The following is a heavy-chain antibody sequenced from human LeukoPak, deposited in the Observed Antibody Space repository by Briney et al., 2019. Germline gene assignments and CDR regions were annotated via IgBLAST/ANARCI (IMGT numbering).Heavy chain of an antibody. Sequence: GGSLRLSCAASGFTFSSYSMNWVRQAPGKGLEWVSYISSSSSTIYYADSVKGRFTISRDNAKNSLYLRMNSLRAEDTAVYYCARENEYYFDYWGQGTLVTVSS. CDR3: ARENEYYFDY. CDR1: GFTFSSYS. CDR2: ISSSSSTI. J-gene: IGHJ4*02. D-gene: IGHD1-1*01. V-gene: IGHV3-48*01.